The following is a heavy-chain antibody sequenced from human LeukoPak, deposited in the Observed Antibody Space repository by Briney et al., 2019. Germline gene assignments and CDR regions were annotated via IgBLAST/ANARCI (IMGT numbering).Heavy chain of an antibody. CDR1: GFPFSSYS. Sequence: GGALRLSCAASGFPFSSYSMNGVRQAPAKGREWVSDISRSSSYIYYADSVKGRFTIARDNAKNSLYLQMNSLRAEDTAVYYCAREYCSSTSCYRDAFDMWGQGTMVTVSS. CDR2: ISRSSSYI. CDR3: AREYCSSTSCYRDAFDM. D-gene: IGHD2-2*01. V-gene: IGHV3-21*01. J-gene: IGHJ3*02.